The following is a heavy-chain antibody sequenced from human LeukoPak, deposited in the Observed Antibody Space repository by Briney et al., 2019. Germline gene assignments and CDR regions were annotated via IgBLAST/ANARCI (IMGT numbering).Heavy chain of an antibody. D-gene: IGHD7-27*01. CDR1: GGSISSYY. CDR3: ASVNWGSRVVGI. V-gene: IGHV4-59*01. J-gene: IGHJ3*02. CDR2: IYYSGST. Sequence: SETLSLTCTVSGGSISSYYWSWIRQPPGKGLEWIGYIYYSGSTNYNPSLKSRVTIPVDTSKNQFSLKLSSVTAADTAVYYCASVNWGSRVVGIWGQGTMVTVSS.